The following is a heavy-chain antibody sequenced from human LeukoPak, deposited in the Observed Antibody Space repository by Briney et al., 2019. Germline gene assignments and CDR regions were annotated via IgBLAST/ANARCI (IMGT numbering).Heavy chain of an antibody. D-gene: IGHD1-26*01. V-gene: IGHV1-18*01. J-gene: IGHJ4*02. CDR3: ARVSELLDY. CDR1: GYTFIDYD. CDR2: ISAYNGNT. Sequence: ASVKVSCKASGYTFIDYDINWVRQAPGQGLEWMGWISAYNGNTNYAQKLQGRVTMTTDTSTSTAYMELRSLRSDDTAVYYCARVSELLDYWGQGTLVTVSS.